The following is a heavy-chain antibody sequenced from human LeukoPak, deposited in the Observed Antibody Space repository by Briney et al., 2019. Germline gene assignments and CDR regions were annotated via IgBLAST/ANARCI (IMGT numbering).Heavy chain of an antibody. V-gene: IGHV4-4*07. D-gene: IGHD1-1*01. CDR2: IYPSGST. Sequence: SETLPLTCTVSGGFISVYYWSWIRQPAGKGLELIERIYPSGSTNYNPSLKSRVTMSVDTSKNQFSLKLSSVTAADTAVYYCARAPTGTGGWNWFDPWGQGTLVTVSS. J-gene: IGHJ5*02. CDR1: GGFISVYY. CDR3: ARAPTGTGGWNWFDP.